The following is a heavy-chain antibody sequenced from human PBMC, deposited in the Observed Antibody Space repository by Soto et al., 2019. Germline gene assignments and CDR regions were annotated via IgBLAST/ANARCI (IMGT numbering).Heavy chain of an antibody. CDR3: AREAATTLWYFDL. Sequence: VQLVESGGGVVQPGRSLRLSCAASGFTFSSYTMNWVRQAPGKGLEWVSYISSSSSIYYADSVKGRFTISRDNAKNSLYLQMDSLRDEDTAVYYCAREAATTLWYFDLWGRGTLVTVSS. CDR2: ISSSSSI. V-gene: IGHV3-48*02. J-gene: IGHJ2*01. CDR1: GFTFSSYT. D-gene: IGHD1-26*01.